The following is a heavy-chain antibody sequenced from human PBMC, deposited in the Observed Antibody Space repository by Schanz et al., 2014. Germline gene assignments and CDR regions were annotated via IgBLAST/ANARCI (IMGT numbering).Heavy chain of an antibody. V-gene: IGHV1-46*03. Sequence: QVQLVQSGAEVKKPGVSVKVSCKASGYTFTTYYIHWVRQAPGQGLEWMGKINPSSGTTRIAQNFQGRVTVTRDTSTSTVNVELSSLRSEDTAVYFCARDGEAAAGCDYWGQGTLVTVSS. D-gene: IGHD6-13*01. J-gene: IGHJ4*02. CDR1: GYTFTTYY. CDR3: ARDGEAAAGCDY. CDR2: INPSSGTT.